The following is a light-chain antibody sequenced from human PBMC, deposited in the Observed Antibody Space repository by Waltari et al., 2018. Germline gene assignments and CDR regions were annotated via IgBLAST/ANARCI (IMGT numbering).Light chain of an antibody. V-gene: IGKV4-1*01. CDR3: QQYYTTPPWT. CDR2: WAS. J-gene: IGKJ1*01. CDR1: QSVLYSSNNKNY. Sequence: DIVMTQSPDSLAVSLGERATINCKSSQSVLYSSNNKNYLAWYQQKPGQPPKLLGYWASTRESGVPDRFSGSGSGTDFTLTISSLQAEDVAVYYCQQYYTTPPWTCGQGTKVEIK.